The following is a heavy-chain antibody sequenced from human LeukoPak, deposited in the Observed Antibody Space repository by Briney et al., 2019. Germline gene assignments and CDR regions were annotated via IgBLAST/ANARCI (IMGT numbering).Heavy chain of an antibody. D-gene: IGHD6-13*01. CDR3: AKDGTSSSWYYFDY. Sequence: GGSLRLSCAASGFTFSSYDMSWVRQAPGKGLEWVSAISGSGSSTYYADSVKGRFTISRDNSKNTLYLQMNSLRAEDTAVYYCAKDGTSSSWYYFDYWGQGTLVTVSS. V-gene: IGHV3-23*01. CDR2: ISGSGSST. CDR1: GFTFSSYD. J-gene: IGHJ4*02.